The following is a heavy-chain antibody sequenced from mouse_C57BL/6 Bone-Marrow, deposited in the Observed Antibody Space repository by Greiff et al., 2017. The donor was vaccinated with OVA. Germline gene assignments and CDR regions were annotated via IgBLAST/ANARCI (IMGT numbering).Heavy chain of an antibody. CDR2: ISSGGDYI. V-gene: IGHV5-9-1*02. CDR1: GFTFSSYA. CDR3: TSPHYGSSLYYYAMDY. Sequence: EVKVVESGEGLVKPGGSLKLSCAASGFTFSSYAMSWVRQTPEKRLEWVAYISSGGDYIYYADTVKGRFTISRDNARNTLYLQMSSLKSEDTAMYYCTSPHYGSSLYYYAMDYWGQGTSVTVSS. J-gene: IGHJ4*01. D-gene: IGHD1-1*01.